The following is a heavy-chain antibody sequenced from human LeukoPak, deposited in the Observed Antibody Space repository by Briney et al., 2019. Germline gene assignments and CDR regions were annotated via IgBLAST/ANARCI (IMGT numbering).Heavy chain of an antibody. CDR1: GGSISSSSYD. CDR3: ARRVGPNYYYYYMDV. Sequence: SETLSLTCTVAGGSISSSSYDWGWLRQPPGKGWEWTGSIYYSGSTYYNPSLKSRVTISVDTSKNQFSLKLSSVTAADTAVYYCARRVGPNYYYYYMDVWGKGTTVTVSS. J-gene: IGHJ6*03. D-gene: IGHD1-26*01. CDR2: IYYSGST. V-gene: IGHV4-39*01.